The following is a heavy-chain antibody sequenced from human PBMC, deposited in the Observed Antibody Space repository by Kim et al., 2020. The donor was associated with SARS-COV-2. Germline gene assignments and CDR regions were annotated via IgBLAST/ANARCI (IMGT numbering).Heavy chain of an antibody. J-gene: IGHJ6*02. V-gene: IGHV3-30*04. D-gene: IGHD3-10*01. CDR2: ISYDGSNK. CDR1: GFTFSSYA. Sequence: GGSLRLSCAASGFTFSSYAMHWVRQAPGKGLEWVAVISYDGSNKCYADSVKGRFTISRDNSKNTLYLQMNSLRAEDTAVYYCARDCGSGSYHYYYGMDVWGQGTTVTVSS. CDR3: ARDCGSGSYHYYYGMDV.